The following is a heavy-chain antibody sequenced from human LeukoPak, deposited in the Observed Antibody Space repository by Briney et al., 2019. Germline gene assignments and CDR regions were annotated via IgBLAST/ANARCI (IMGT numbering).Heavy chain of an antibody. CDR1: GFTFSSYW. D-gene: IGHD6-19*01. V-gene: IGHV3-7*01. J-gene: IGHJ6*03. CDR2: IKQDGSEK. CDR3: ARVIAVAGGTMDV. Sequence: GGSLRLSCAASGFTFSSYWMSWVRQAPGKGLEWVANIKQDGSEKCYVDSVKGRFTISRDNAKDSLYVQMNSLRAEDTAVYYCARVIAVAGGTMDVWGKGTTVTVSS.